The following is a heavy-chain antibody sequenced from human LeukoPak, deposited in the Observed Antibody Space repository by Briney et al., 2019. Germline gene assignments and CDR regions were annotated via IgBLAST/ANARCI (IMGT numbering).Heavy chain of an antibody. CDR1: GYTFTSYD. V-gene: IGHV1-8*01. J-gene: IGHJ4*02. Sequence: LEASVKVSCMASGYTFTSYDINWVRQATGQGLEWMGWMNPNSGNTGYAQKFQGRVTMTRNTSISTAYMELSSLRSEDTAVYYCARAGGYCGRISCPYYFDYWGQGSLVAVSS. CDR2: MNPNSGNT. CDR3: ARAGGYCGRISCPYYFDY. D-gene: IGHD2-15*01.